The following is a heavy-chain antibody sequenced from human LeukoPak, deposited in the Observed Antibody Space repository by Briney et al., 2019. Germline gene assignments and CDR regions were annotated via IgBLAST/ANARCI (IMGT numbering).Heavy chain of an antibody. J-gene: IGHJ4*02. Sequence: GGSLKLSCAASGFTFSSYAMSWVRRAPGKGLEWVSGISGSGGSTYYADSVKGRFTISRDNSKNTLSLQMNSLRAEDTAVYYCAKEGYCSGGDCNTYFDYWGQGTLVTVSS. D-gene: IGHD2-15*01. CDR2: ISGSGGST. CDR1: GFTFSSYA. V-gene: IGHV3-23*01. CDR3: AKEGYCSGGDCNTYFDY.